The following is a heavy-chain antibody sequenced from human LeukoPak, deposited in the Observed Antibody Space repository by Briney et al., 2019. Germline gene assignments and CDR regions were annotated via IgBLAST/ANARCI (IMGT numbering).Heavy chain of an antibody. D-gene: IGHD3-10*01. CDR3: ARDWEVRGPFDY. CDR1: GFTLSTSG. J-gene: IGHJ4*02. V-gene: IGHV3-30*03. Sequence: GGSLRLSCAASGFTLSTSGMHWVRQAPGKGLEWVAMISYDGRETYYTDSVKGRFTISRDNSKNTLYLQMNSLRAEDTAVYYCARDWEVRGPFDYWGQGTLVTVSS. CDR2: ISYDGRET.